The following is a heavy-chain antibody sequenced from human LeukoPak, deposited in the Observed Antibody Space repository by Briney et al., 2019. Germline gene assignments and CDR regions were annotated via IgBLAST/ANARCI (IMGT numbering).Heavy chain of an antibody. J-gene: IGHJ4*02. V-gene: IGHV3-30*18. CDR2: ISYDGSNK. CDR3: AKPWGGIIAAARNLEYYFDY. D-gene: IGHD6-13*01. CDR1: GFTFSSYG. Sequence: GGSLRLSCAASGFTFSSYGMHWVRQAPGKGLEWVAVISYDGSNKYYADTVKGRFTISRDNSKNTLYLQMNSLRAEDTGVYYCAKPWGGIIAAARNLEYYFDYWGQGTLVTVSS.